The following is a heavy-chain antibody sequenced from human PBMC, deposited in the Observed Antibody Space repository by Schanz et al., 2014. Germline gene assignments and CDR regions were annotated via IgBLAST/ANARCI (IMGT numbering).Heavy chain of an antibody. Sequence: VQLVESGGGLVQPGGSLRLSCAASAFAFSVYGMHWVRQAPGKGPEWVALISNDGSIKYYADSVEGRFTISRDNSRNTLYLQMNSLRTEDTAVYYCASPSGYSDYGTYFDFWGQGTLVTVSS. CDR3: ASPSGYSDYGTYFDF. CDR2: ISNDGSIK. J-gene: IGHJ4*02. V-gene: IGHV3-30*19. CDR1: AFAFSVYG. D-gene: IGHD5-12*01.